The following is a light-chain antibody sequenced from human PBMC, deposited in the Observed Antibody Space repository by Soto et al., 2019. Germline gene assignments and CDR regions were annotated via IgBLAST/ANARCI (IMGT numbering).Light chain of an antibody. CDR1: SSDVGGYNY. J-gene: IGLJ3*02. CDR2: EVS. V-gene: IGLV2-8*01. CDR3: SSYAGSNNLV. Sequence: QSALTQSPSASGSPGQSVTISCTGTSSDVGGYNYVSWYQHHPVKAPKLIIYEVSERPSGVPDRFSGSKSDNTASLTVSGLQAEDEADYYCSSYAGSNNLVFGGGTKLTVL.